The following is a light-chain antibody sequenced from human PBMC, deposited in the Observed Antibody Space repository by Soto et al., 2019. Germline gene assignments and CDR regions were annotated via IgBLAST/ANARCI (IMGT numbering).Light chain of an antibody. CDR3: SSFAGSSTLV. J-gene: IGLJ2*01. CDR1: SSDVGGYNY. V-gene: IGLV2-11*01. Sequence: QSALTQPRSVSGSPGQSVTISCTGTSSDVGGYNYVSWYQQHPGKAPKVIIYDVSKRPSGVPDRFSGSKSGSTASLIISGLQAEDESDYYCSSFAGSSTLVFGGGTKLTVL. CDR2: DVS.